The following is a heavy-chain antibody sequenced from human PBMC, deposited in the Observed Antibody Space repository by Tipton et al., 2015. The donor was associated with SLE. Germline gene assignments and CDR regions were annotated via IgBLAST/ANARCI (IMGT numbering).Heavy chain of an antibody. CDR1: GGSISSHY. V-gene: IGHV4-59*11. D-gene: IGHD6-13*01. J-gene: IGHJ3*02. CDR3: ARPIAAAGPDDAFDI. Sequence: TLSLTCTVSGGSISSHYWSWIRQPPGKGLEWIGYIYYSGSTNYNPSLKSRVPISVDTSKNQFSLKLSSVTAADTAVYYCARPIAAAGPDDAFDIWGQGTMVTVSS. CDR2: IYYSGST.